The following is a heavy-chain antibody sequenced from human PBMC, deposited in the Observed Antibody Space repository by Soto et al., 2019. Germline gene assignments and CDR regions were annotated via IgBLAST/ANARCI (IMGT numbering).Heavy chain of an antibody. J-gene: IGHJ5*02. D-gene: IGHD6-13*01. CDR3: ARFISLGARSSWYYWFDP. CDR1: GGSISSYY. Sequence: KQSQTLSLTCTVSGGSISSYYWSWIRQPPGKGLEWIGYIYYSGSTNYNPSLKSRVTISVDTSKNQFSLKLSSVTAADTAVYYCARFISLGARSSWYYWFDPWGQGTLVTVSS. V-gene: IGHV4-59*01. CDR2: IYYSGST.